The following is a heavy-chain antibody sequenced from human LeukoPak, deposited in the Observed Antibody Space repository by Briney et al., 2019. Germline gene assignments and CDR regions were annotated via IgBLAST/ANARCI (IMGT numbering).Heavy chain of an antibody. V-gene: IGHV3-30-3*01. CDR2: ISYDGSNK. CDR3: ARGDLYYDSSGYY. D-gene: IGHD3-22*01. J-gene: IGHJ4*02. Sequence: GGSLRLSCAASGFTFSSYAMHWVRQAPGKGLEWVAVISYDGSNKYYADSVKGRFTISRDNSKNTLYLQMNSLRAEDTAVYYCARGDLYYDSSGYYWGRGTLVTVSS. CDR1: GFTFSSYA.